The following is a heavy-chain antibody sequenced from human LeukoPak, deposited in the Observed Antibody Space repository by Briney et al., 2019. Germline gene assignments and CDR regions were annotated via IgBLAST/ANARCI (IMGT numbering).Heavy chain of an antibody. CDR2: IWYDGSNK. D-gene: IGHD6-13*01. V-gene: IGHV3-33*01. CDR3: GRGCGGCSLGVSWYEADY. Sequence: GRSLRLSCAASGFTFSSYGMHWVRQAPGKGLEWVAVIWYDGSNKYYADSVKGRFTISRDNSKNTLYLQMNRLRAEDTAVYYCGRGCGGCSLGVSWYEADYCGQGTLVTVSS. J-gene: IGHJ4*02. CDR1: GFTFSSYG.